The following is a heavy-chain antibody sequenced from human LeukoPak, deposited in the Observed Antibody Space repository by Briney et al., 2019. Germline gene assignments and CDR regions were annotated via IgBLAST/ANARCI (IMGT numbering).Heavy chain of an antibody. J-gene: IGHJ4*02. V-gene: IGHV4-61*02. CDR2: IYTRGST. CDR3: AREVPYTLEVDY. Sequence: SQTLSLTCTVSGGSISSGSYYWSWIRQPAGKGLEWIGRIYTRGSTNYNPSLKSRVTISVDTSKNQFSLKLSSVTAADTAVYYCAREVPYTLEVDYWGQGTLVTVSS. D-gene: IGHD5-18*01. CDR1: GGSISSGSYY.